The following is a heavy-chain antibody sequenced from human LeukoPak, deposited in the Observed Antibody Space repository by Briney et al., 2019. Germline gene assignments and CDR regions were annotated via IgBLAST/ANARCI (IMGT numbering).Heavy chain of an antibody. J-gene: IGHJ4*02. CDR3: AARDYDSSGSFDY. CDR1: GYTLTELS. D-gene: IGHD3-22*01. Sequence: ASVKVSCKVSGYTLTELSMHWVRQAPGKGLEWMGGFDPEDGETIYAQKFQGRVTMTEDTSTDTAYMELSSLGSEDTAVYYCAARDYDSSGSFDYWGQGTLVTVSS. CDR2: FDPEDGET. V-gene: IGHV1-24*01.